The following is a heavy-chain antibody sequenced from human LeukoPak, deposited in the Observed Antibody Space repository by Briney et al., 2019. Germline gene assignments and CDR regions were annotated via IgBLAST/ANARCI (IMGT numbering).Heavy chain of an antibody. CDR1: GYTFTSYG. D-gene: IGHD3-16*01. Sequence: ASVKVSCKASGYTFTSYGISWVRQAPGQGLEWMGWISAYNGNTNYAQKLQGRVTMTTDTSTSTAYMELRSLRSDDTAVYYCARGGWGETDAPVNYDYVWGSPEGDAFDIWGQGTMVTVSS. V-gene: IGHV1-18*01. J-gene: IGHJ3*02. CDR3: ARGGWGETDAPVNYDYVWGSPEGDAFDI. CDR2: ISAYNGNT.